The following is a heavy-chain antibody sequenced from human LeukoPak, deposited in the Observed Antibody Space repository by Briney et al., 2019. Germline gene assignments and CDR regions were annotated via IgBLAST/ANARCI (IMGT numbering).Heavy chain of an antibody. V-gene: IGHV4-59*12. CDR2: IYYSGST. CDR1: GGSISSYY. Sequence: SETLSLTCTVSGGSISSYYWSWIRQPPGKELEWIGYIYYSGSTNYNPSLKSRVAISVDTSENYISLQLTSVTAADTAVYYCAREGGPYRPLDYSGQGTLVTVSS. CDR3: AREGGPYRPLDY. J-gene: IGHJ4*02.